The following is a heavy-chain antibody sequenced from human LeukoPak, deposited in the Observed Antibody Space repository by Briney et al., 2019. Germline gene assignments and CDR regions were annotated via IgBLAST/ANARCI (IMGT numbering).Heavy chain of an antibody. J-gene: IGHJ4*02. Sequence: SETLSLTCTVSGGSISSEFWSWIRQPPGKRLEWIGYISYSGSTNYNPSLKSRVTISVDTSKNQFSLKLSSVTAADTAVYYCAREGVGGPFDYWGQGTLVTVSS. V-gene: IGHV4-59*12. CDR1: GGSISSEF. CDR3: AREGVGGPFDY. D-gene: IGHD4-23*01. CDR2: ISYSGST.